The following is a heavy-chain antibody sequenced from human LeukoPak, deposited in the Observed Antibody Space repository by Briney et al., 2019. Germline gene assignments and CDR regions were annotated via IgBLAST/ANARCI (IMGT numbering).Heavy chain of an antibody. CDR1: GFTFSSYD. CDR3: ARGVAASATGIRY. CDR2: IWYDGSNK. J-gene: IGHJ4*02. D-gene: IGHD2-15*01. Sequence: PGGSLRLSCAASGFTFSSYDMCWVRQAPGKGLEWVAVIWYDGSNKYYADSVKGRFTISRDNSKNTLYLQMNSLRAEDTAVYYCARGVAASATGIRYWGQGTLVTVSS. V-gene: IGHV3-33*07.